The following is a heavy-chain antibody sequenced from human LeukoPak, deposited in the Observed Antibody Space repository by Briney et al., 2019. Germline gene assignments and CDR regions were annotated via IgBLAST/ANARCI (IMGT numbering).Heavy chain of an antibody. D-gene: IGHD3-10*01. J-gene: IGHJ6*04. CDR2: IKTDGSNT. V-gene: IGHV3-74*01. Sequence: GGSLRLSCAASGFTFSNYWMHWVRQAPGKGLGWVSRIKTDGSNTDYADSVRGRFTISRDNAKNTLYLQMSSLRVEDTVVYCCGRGPGGYFGLDVWVKGTTVTVSS. CDR3: GRGPGGYFGLDV. CDR1: GFTFSNYW.